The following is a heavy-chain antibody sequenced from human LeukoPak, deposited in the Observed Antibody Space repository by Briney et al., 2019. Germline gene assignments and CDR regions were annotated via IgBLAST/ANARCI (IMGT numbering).Heavy chain of an antibody. CDR2: IYPNDGST. CDR1: GFAFSTYS. V-gene: IGHV3-23*01. Sequence: GESLRLSCAASGFAFSTYSMTWVRQGPGKGLEWVSSIYPNDGSTFYADSVKGRFTISRDNSKNTLYLQMSSLRTEDTAIYYCTKDVVPDSGWDLDYWGQGTLVTVSS. CDR3: TKDVVPDSGWDLDY. J-gene: IGHJ4*02. D-gene: IGHD6-19*01.